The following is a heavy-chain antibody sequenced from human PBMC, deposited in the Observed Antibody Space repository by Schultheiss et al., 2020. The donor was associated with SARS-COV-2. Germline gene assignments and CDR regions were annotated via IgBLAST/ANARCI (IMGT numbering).Heavy chain of an antibody. J-gene: IGHJ4*02. V-gene: IGHV5-51*01. CDR3: ARSADSSGYPLVY. D-gene: IGHD3-22*01. CDR2: IYPGDSDT. Sequence: GGSLRLSCKGSGYSFTSYWIGWARQMPGKGLEWMGIIYPGDSDTRYSPSFQGQVTISADKSISTAYLQWSSLKASDTAMYYCARSADSSGYPLVYWGQGTLVTVSS. CDR1: GYSFTSYW.